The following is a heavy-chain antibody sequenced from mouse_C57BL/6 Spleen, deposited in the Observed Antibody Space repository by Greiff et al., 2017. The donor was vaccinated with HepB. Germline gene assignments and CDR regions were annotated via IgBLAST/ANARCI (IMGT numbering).Heavy chain of an antibody. V-gene: IGHV5-9-1*02. CDR1: GFTFSSYA. CDR2: ISSGGDYI. D-gene: IGHD1-1*01. J-gene: IGHJ1*03. CDR3: RRDRHYYGSSYKDFDV. Sequence: EVKLVESGEGLVKPGGSLKLSCAASGFTFSSYAMSWVRQTPEKRLECVAYISSGGDYIYYADTVKGRFTISRDNARNTLYLQMSSLKSEDTAMYYCRRDRHYYGSSYKDFDVWGTGTTVTVSS.